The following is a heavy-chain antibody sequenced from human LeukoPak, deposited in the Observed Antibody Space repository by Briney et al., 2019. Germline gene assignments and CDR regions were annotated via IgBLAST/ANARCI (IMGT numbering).Heavy chain of an antibody. CDR1: GFTFSSYA. J-gene: IGHJ4*02. V-gene: IGHV3-23*01. D-gene: IGHD3-10*01. CDR2: ISGSGGST. Sequence: PGGSLRLSCAASGFTFSSYAMSWVRQAPGKGLEWVSAISGSGGSTYYADSVKGRFTISRDNSKNTLYLQMNSLRAEDTAVYYCAKHLARGGDSRLRVFGYWGQGTLVTVSS. CDR3: AKHLARGGDSRLRVFGY.